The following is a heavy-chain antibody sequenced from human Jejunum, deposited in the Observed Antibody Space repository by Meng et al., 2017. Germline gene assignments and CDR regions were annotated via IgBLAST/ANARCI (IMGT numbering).Heavy chain of an antibody. V-gene: IGHV4-61*02. CDR3: AGYGSREPGTRMGFDP. J-gene: IGHJ5*02. CDR1: GASISSSRYY. D-gene: IGHD2-15*01. Sequence: LRLSCTVSGASISSSRYYWNWIRHPAGKELEWIGRIYTSGSTNYNPSLKSRVTISVDTSKNQFSLKLNSVTAADTARSYCAGYGSREPGTRMGFDPWGQGTLVTVSS. CDR2: IYTSGST.